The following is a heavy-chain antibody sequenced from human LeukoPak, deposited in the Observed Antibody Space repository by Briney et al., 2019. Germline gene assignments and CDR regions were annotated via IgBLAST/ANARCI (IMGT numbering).Heavy chain of an antibody. Sequence: SETLSLTCGVYGGSFSGYYWSWIRQPPGKGLEWIGEINHSGSTNYNPSLKSRVTISVDMSKNQFSLKLSSVTAADTAVYYCARVTGYRIEDYFDYWGQGTLVTVSS. CDR1: GGSFSGYY. CDR2: INHSGST. V-gene: IGHV4-34*01. J-gene: IGHJ4*02. CDR3: ARVTGYRIEDYFDY. D-gene: IGHD6-13*01.